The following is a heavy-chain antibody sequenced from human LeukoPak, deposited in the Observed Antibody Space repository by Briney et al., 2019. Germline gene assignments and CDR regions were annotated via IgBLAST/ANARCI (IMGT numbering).Heavy chain of an antibody. J-gene: IGHJ4*02. D-gene: IGHD3-10*01. CDR3: ARVTMVRGPYYFDY. CDR2: ISSSSSYI. Sequence: GGYLRLSCAASGFTFSSYSMNWVRQAPGKGLEWVSSISSSSSYIYYADSVKGRFTISRDNAKNSLYLQMNSLRAEDTAVYYCARVTMVRGPYYFDYWGQGTLVTVSS. CDR1: GFTFSSYS. V-gene: IGHV3-21*01.